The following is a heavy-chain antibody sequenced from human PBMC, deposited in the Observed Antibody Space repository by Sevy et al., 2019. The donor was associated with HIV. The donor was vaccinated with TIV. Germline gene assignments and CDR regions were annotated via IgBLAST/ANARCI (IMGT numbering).Heavy chain of an antibody. CDR3: ARSTGYSSGWCPHYYGMDV. V-gene: IGHV3-30-3*01. J-gene: IGHJ6*02. D-gene: IGHD6-19*01. CDR1: GFTFSSYA. CDR2: ISYDGSNK. Sequence: GGSLRLSCAASGFTFSSYAMHWVRQAPGKGLEWVAVISYDGSNKYYADSVKGRFTISRDNSKNTLYLQMNSLRAEDTAVYYCARSTGYSSGWCPHYYGMDVWGQGTTVTVSS.